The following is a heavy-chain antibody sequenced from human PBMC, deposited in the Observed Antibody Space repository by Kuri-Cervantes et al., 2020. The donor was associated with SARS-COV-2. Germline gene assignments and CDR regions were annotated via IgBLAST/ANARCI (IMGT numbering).Heavy chain of an antibody. CDR2: IYPSGST. V-gene: IGHV4-38-2*01. D-gene: IGHD4-17*01. CDR3: ARATVLNWFDP. Sequence: TLSLTRAVSGYSISRGTNWGLNRQPQGKGLEWMGSIYPSGSTYYNPSLKIRVTLSVDTSNNQFSLKLGSVTAADTAVYYCARATVLNWFDPWGQGTLVTVSS. CDR1: GYSISRGTN. J-gene: IGHJ5*02.